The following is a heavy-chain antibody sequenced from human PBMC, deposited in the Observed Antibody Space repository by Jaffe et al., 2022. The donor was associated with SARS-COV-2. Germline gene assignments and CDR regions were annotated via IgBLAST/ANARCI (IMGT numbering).Heavy chain of an antibody. CDR1: GFTFNNYA. Sequence: EVQLLESGGGLVQPGGSLRLSCAASGFTFNNYAMNWVSQAPGKGLEWVSGISGSGDSTYYADSVKGRFTISRDNSKNTLYLQINSLRVEDTAVYYCAKRPSSSWTFVSGSWYFDLWGRGTLVTVSS. D-gene: IGHD6-13*01. J-gene: IGHJ2*01. CDR3: AKRPSSSWTFVSGSWYFDL. CDR2: ISGSGDST. V-gene: IGHV3-23*01.